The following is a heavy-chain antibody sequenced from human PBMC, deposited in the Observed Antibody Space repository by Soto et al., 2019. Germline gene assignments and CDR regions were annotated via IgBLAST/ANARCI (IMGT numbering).Heavy chain of an antibody. CDR1: GFIVSNTY. J-gene: IGHJ6*03. V-gene: IGHV3-66*01. D-gene: IGHD1-26*01. CDR3: ARDIQGSYRYHMDV. CDR2: IYSGGSA. Sequence: PGGSLRLSCAASGFIVSNTYMSWVRQAPGKDLEWVSFIYSGGSAFYADSVKGRFTVYRDNAKNSLYLQMNSLGAEDTAVYYCARDIQGSYRYHMDVWGKGTTVTVSS.